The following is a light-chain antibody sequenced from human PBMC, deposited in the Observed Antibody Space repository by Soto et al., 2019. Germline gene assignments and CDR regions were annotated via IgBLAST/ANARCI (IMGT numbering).Light chain of an antibody. J-gene: IGKJ2*01. V-gene: IGKV1-5*03. CDR1: QSISTW. CDR3: QQYDSYPYT. CDR2: KAS. Sequence: DIPMTQSPSTLSASVGDRVTITCRASQSISTWLAWYQQKPGKVPKVLIYKASSLETGVPPRFSGSGSGTEFTLTISSLQPGDFATYYCQQYDSYPYTFGQGTKLEIK.